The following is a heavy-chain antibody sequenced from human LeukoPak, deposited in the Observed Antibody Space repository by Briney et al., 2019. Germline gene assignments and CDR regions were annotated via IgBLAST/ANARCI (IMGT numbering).Heavy chain of an antibody. CDR1: GGSIPISTYY. Sequence: SETLSLTCTVSGGSIPISTYYWGWVRQPPGKGLEWIGSIYYSGTTKYNPSLKSRVTISVDTSKNQFSLNLSSVTAADTAVYYCAREVGQYSSGWFSSEFYFDYWGQGTLVTVSS. CDR3: AREVGQYSSGWFSSEFYFDY. V-gene: IGHV4-39*07. CDR2: IYYSGTT. J-gene: IGHJ4*02. D-gene: IGHD6-19*01.